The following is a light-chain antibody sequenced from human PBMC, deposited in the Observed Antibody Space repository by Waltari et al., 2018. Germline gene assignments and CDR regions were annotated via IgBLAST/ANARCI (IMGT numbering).Light chain of an antibody. J-gene: IGKJ3*01. CDR3: HQYTNWPFS. CDR2: HAS. Sequence: EIVMTQSPTTLSVSPGAKATLACRARQSVYAHLAWYQQKPGPSPRLLIFHASARATGTPARFSGGGSGTDYTLTISSLQSEDFAVYFCHQYTNWPFSFGPGTTVEI. V-gene: IGKV3-15*01. CDR1: QSVYAH.